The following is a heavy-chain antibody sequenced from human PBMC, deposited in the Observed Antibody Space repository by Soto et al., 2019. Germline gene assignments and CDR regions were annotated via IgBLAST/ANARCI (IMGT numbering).Heavy chain of an antibody. Sequence: QVQLQESGPGLVKPSETLSLTCTVSGGSISSYYWSWIRQPPGKGLEWIGYIYYSESTYYNPSLKSRLTISVDTSKNHFSLKLSSVTAADTAVYYCAMVDAALGWFDPWGQGTLVTVSS. V-gene: IGHV4-59*08. D-gene: IGHD5-18*01. CDR2: IYYSEST. CDR3: AMVDAALGWFDP. CDR1: GGSISSYY. J-gene: IGHJ5*02.